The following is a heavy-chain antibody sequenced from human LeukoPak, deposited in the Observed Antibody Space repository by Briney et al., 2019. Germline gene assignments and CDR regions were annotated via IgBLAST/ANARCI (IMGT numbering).Heavy chain of an antibody. J-gene: IGHJ4*02. CDR2: INAGNGNT. CDR3: ARGQTIVVVPAATEYYFDY. Sequence: ASVKVSCTASGYTFTSYGISWVRQAPGQRLEWMGWINAGNGNTKYSQKFQGRVTITRDTSASTAYMELSSLRSEDTAVYYCARGQTIVVVPAATEYYFDYWGQGTLVTVSS. D-gene: IGHD2-2*01. V-gene: IGHV1-3*01. CDR1: GYTFTSYG.